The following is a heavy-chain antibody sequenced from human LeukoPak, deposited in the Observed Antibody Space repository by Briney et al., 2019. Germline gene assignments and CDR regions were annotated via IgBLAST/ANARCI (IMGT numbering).Heavy chain of an antibody. J-gene: IGHJ4*02. V-gene: IGHV4-59*01. CDR1: GGSISSYY. CDR2: IYYSGST. Sequence: SETLSLTCTVSGGSISSYYWSWIRQPPGKGLEWIGYIYYSGSTNYNPSLKSRVTISVDTSKNQFSLELSSVTAADTAVYYCAREDPAAGTFDYWGQGTLVTVSS. CDR3: AREDPAAGTFDY. D-gene: IGHD6-13*01.